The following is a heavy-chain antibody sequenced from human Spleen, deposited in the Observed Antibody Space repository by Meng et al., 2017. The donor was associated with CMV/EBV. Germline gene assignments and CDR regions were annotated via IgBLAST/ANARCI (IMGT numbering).Heavy chain of an antibody. D-gene: IGHD2-2*02. CDR2: MNPNRGNT. Sequence: ASVKVSCKASGYTFTSYDINWVRQATGQGLEWMGWMNPNRGNTGYAQKFQGRVTMTRNTSISTAYMELSSLRSEDTAVYYCARYCSSTSCYTGANYYYYGMDVWGQGTTVTVSS. CDR3: ARYCSSTSCYTGANYYYYGMDV. V-gene: IGHV1-8*01. J-gene: IGHJ6*02. CDR1: GYTFTSYD.